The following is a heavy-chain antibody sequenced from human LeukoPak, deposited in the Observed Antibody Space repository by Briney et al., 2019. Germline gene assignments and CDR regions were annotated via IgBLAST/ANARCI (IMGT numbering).Heavy chain of an antibody. V-gene: IGHV1-2*02. Sequence: ASVNVSCKASGYTFTAYSMHWVHQAPGQGLEWVGWINPYSGGTNYAQKFQGRVTMTRDTSISTAYMELSSLRSDDAAVYYCASTENCDYWGQRTLVTVSS. J-gene: IGHJ4*02. CDR3: ASTENCDY. CDR2: INPYSGGT. CDR1: GYTFTAYS. D-gene: IGHD1-14*01.